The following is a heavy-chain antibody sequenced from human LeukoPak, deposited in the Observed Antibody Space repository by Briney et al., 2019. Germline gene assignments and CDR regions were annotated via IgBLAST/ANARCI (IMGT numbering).Heavy chain of an antibody. CDR1: GGSFSGYY. V-gene: IGHV4-34*01. CDR2: INHSGST. CDR3: ARGRGSFDILTGYYITYFDY. Sequence: PSETLSLTCAVYGGSFSGYYWSWIRQPPGKGLEWIGEINHSGSTNYNPSLKSRVTISVDTSKNQFSLKLSSVTAADTAVYYCARGRGSFDILTGYYITYFDYWGQGTLVTVSS. D-gene: IGHD3-9*01. J-gene: IGHJ4*02.